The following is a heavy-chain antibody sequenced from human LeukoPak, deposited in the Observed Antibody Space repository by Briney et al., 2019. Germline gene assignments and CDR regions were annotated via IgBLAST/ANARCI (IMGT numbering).Heavy chain of an antibody. V-gene: IGHV4-59*01. Sequence: PSETLSLTCTVSGGSISSYYWSWIPQPPGKGLEWIGYIYYSGSTNYNPSLKSRVTISVDTSKNQFSLKLSSVTAADTAVYYCARDIGSSGLDNWFDPWGQGTLVTVSS. D-gene: IGHD3-22*01. J-gene: IGHJ5*02. CDR3: ARDIGSSGLDNWFDP. CDR1: GGSISSYY. CDR2: IYYSGST.